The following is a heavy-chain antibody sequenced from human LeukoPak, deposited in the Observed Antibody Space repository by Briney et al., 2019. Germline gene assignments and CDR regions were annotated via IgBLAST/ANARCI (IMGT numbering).Heavy chain of an antibody. CDR3: AREGSKTYSNYANDY. CDR1: GFTFSSYS. Sequence: GGSLRLSCAASGFTFSSYSMNWVRQAPGKGLEWVAVISYDGSNKYYADSVKGRFTISRDNSKNTLYLQMNSLRAEDTAVYYCAREGSKTYSNYANDYWGQGTLVTVSS. D-gene: IGHD4-11*01. J-gene: IGHJ4*02. CDR2: ISYDGSNK. V-gene: IGHV3-30*03.